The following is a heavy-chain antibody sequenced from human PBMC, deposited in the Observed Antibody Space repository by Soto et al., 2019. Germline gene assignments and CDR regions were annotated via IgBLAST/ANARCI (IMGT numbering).Heavy chain of an antibody. V-gene: IGHV6-1*01. CDR2: TYYRSKWYN. CDR3: ARDRGYSSSSTYSSGWYGPYYYYGMDV. CDR1: GDSVFSNSAA. D-gene: IGHD6-19*01. J-gene: IGHJ6*02. Sequence: PSQTLSITCAISGDSVFSNSAAWNWIRQSPSRGLEWLGRTYYRSKWYNDYAVSVKSRITINPDTSKNQFSLQLNSVTPEDTAVYYCARDRGYSSSSTYSSGWYGPYYYYGMDVWGQGTTVTVSS.